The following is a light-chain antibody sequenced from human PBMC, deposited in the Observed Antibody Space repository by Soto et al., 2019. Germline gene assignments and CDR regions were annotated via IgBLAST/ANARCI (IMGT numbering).Light chain of an antibody. V-gene: IGKV4-1*01. Sequence: DIVMTQSPDSLAVSLGERATINCKSSQSFLYSSNNKNYLAWYQQKPGQPPKLLIYWASTRESGVPDRFNGSGSGTEFTLAISSLQSEDFAIYYCHQYNTWPLTFGGGTKVDIK. CDR1: QSFLYSSNNKNY. J-gene: IGKJ4*01. CDR3: HQYNTWPLT. CDR2: WAS.